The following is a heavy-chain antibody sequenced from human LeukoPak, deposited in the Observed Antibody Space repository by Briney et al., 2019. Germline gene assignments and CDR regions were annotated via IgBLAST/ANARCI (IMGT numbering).Heavy chain of an antibody. CDR1: GFTFRRYW. D-gene: IGHD3-22*01. CDR3: AKDRIPTSGWESDS. Sequence: GGSLRLSCAASGFTFRRYWMSWVRQAPGKGLEFVANIKQEGSEKYYVDSVRGRFTISRDNAKHSLYLQMNSLRAEDTALYYCAKDRIPTSGWESDSWGQGTLVTVSS. J-gene: IGHJ4*02. CDR2: IKQEGSEK. V-gene: IGHV3-7*05.